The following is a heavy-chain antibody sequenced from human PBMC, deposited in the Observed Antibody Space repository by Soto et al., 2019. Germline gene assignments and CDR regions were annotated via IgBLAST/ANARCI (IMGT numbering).Heavy chain of an antibody. Sequence: QVQLQESGPGLVKPSQSLSLTCTVSGGSITSDDYYWSWIRQPPGRGLEWIGYIFYSGSTHYNLPLKSRFIISLDTSKKQVSLKLSSVTAADTAVYYCSSANCGGDCSYRHDRYYFESWGQGTLVTVSS. CDR1: GGSITSDDYY. D-gene: IGHD2-21*02. J-gene: IGHJ4*02. CDR2: IFYSGST. CDR3: SSANCGGDCSYRHDRYYFES. V-gene: IGHV4-30-4*01.